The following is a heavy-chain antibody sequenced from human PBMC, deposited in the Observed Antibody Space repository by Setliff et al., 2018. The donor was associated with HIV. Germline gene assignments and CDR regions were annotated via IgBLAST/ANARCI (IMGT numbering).Heavy chain of an antibody. J-gene: IGHJ3*01. Sequence: PSETLSLTCSVSGGSISETYWSWIRQSPGKGLEWIGYVYYRGSTNYNPALRSRVTFSIDASKNQVSLNLKSVTPADTAVYYCVREAYYDASTGHNSYVFDVWGQGTMVTVSS. CDR3: VREAYYDASTGHNSYVFDV. CDR2: VYYRGST. V-gene: IGHV4-59*01. D-gene: IGHD3-9*01. CDR1: GGSISETY.